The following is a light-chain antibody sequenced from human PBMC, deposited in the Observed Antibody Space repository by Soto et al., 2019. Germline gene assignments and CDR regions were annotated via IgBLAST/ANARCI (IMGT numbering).Light chain of an antibody. V-gene: IGKV1-9*01. CDR1: QGISSF. Sequence: IQLTQSPSSLSASVGDRVTSTCRASQGISSFLAWYQQKPGKAPKLLIYGASTLQSRVPSRFSGSGSGTDFTLTIGSLQPEDFAAYYCPQLNSCPITCGPGNKVDSK. J-gene: IGKJ3*01. CDR3: PQLNSCPIT. CDR2: GAS.